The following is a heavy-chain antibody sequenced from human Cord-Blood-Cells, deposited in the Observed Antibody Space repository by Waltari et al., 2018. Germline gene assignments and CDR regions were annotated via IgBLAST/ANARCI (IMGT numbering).Heavy chain of an antibody. CDR1: GFTFSIYW. CDR3: ARDAGGDY. V-gene: IGHV3-7*01. Sequence: EVQLVESGGGLVQPGGSLRLSCAASGFTFSIYWMGWVRQAPGKGLEWVANIKQDGSEKFYVDSVKGRFTISRDNAKNSLYLQMNSLRAEDTAVYYCARDAGGDYWGQGTLVTVSS. CDR2: IKQDGSEK. J-gene: IGHJ4*02.